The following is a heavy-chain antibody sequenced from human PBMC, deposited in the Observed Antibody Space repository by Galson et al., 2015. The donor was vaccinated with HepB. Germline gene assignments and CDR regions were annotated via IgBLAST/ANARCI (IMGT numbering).Heavy chain of an antibody. J-gene: IGHJ4*02. Sequence: SLRLSCAASGFTFSSYGMHWVRQAPGKGLEWVALISYDGTNKYYVDSVKGRFTISRDNSKNTLYLQMNSLRAEDTALYFCAMSSSWYYLDYWGQGTLVTVSS. CDR3: AMSSSWYYLDY. D-gene: IGHD2-2*01. CDR2: ISYDGTNK. CDR1: GFTFSSYG. V-gene: IGHV3-30*03.